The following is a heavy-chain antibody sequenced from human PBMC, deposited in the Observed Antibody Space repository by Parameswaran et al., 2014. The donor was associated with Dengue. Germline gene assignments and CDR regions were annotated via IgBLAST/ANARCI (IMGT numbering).Heavy chain of an antibody. D-gene: IGHD1-26*01. CDR3: AKGSYSGSYWGS. Sequence: SNARWIRQPPGKGLEWVSAISGSGGSTYYADSVKGRFTISRDNSKNTLYLQMNSLRAEDTAVYYCAKGSYSGSYWGSWGQGTLVTVSS. J-gene: IGHJ5*02. V-gene: IGHV3-23*01. CDR2: ISGSGGST. CDR1: SNA.